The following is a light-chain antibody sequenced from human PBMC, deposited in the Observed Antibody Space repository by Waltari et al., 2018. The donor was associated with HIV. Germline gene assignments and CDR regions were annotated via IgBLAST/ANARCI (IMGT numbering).Light chain of an antibody. Sequence: QTVVTQEPSFSVSPGGTVPLTCGLSSGSASTSYYPSWYQQTPGQAPRTLIYSTNTRSSGVPDRFSGSILGNKAALTITGAQADDESDYYCVLYMGSGSCMFGGGTKLTVL. V-gene: IGLV8-61*01. CDR1: SGSASTSYY. CDR2: STN. J-gene: IGLJ3*02. CDR3: VLYMGSGSCM.